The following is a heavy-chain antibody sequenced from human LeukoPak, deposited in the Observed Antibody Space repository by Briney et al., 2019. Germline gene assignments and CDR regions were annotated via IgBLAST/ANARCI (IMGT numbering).Heavy chain of an antibody. V-gene: IGHV4-28*01. D-gene: IGHD6-13*01. CDR1: GYSISSNW. CDR2: IYYSGST. J-gene: IGHJ4*02. CDR3: ARNKGSSWIDY. Sequence: SDTLSLTCAVSGYSISSNWWGWIRQPPGKGLEWIGYIYYSGSTYYNPSLKSRVTMSVDTSQNQFSLKLSSVTAVDTAVYYCARNKGSSWIDYWGQGTLVTVSS.